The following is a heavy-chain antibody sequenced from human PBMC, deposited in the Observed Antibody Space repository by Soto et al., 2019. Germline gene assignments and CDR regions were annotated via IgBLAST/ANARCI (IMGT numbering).Heavy chain of an antibody. CDR1: GGTFSSYT. CDR3: AREPYCSGGSCYYYYGMDV. J-gene: IGHJ6*02. Sequence: QVQLVQSGAEVKKPGSSVKVSCKASGGTFSSYTISWVRQAPGQGLEWMGRIMPILGIANYAQKFQGRVTITADKSTSTAHMELSSLRSEDTAVYYCAREPYCSGGSCYYYYGMDVWGQGTTVTVSS. CDR2: IMPILGIA. D-gene: IGHD2-15*01. V-gene: IGHV1-69*08.